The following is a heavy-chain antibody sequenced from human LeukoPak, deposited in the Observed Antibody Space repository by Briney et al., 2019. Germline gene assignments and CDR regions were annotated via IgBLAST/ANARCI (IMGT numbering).Heavy chain of an antibody. CDR3: ARASLEWFNDAFDI. Sequence: SETLSLTCTVSGGSISSYYWSWIRQPAGKGLEWIGRIYTSGSTNYNPFLKSRVTMSVDTSKNQFSLKLSSVTAADTAVYYCARASLEWFNDAFDIWGQGTMVTVSS. CDR2: IYTSGST. V-gene: IGHV4-4*07. J-gene: IGHJ3*02. CDR1: GGSISSYY. D-gene: IGHD3-3*01.